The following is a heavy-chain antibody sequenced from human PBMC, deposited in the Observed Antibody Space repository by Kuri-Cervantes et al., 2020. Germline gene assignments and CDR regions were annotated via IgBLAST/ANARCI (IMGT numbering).Heavy chain of an antibody. CDR2: ISDYNGNT. CDR1: GYTFTSYG. Sequence: ATVKVSCKASGYTFTSYGISWVRQAPGQGLEWMGWISDYNGNTNYAQKLQGRVTMTTNTSTSTAYMELRSMRSDDTAVYYRARKKWRDPLDYWGQGTLVTVSS. CDR3: ARKKWRDPLDY. J-gene: IGHJ4*02. V-gene: IGHV1-18*01. D-gene: IGHD2-21*02.